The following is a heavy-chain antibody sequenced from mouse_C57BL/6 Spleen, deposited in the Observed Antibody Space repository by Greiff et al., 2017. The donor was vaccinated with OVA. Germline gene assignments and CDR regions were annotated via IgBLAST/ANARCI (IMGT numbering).Heavy chain of an antibody. Sequence: QVQLQQPGAELVMPGASVKLSCKASGYTFTSYWMHWVKQRPGQGLEWIGEIDPSDSYTNYNQKFKGKSTLTVDKSSSTAYMQLSSLTSEDSAVYYCAKGDGSSYYDVWYWGQGTTLTASS. J-gene: IGHJ2*01. CDR2: IDPSDSYT. D-gene: IGHD1-1*01. CDR1: GYTFTSYW. CDR3: AKGDGSSYYDVWY. V-gene: IGHV1-69*01.